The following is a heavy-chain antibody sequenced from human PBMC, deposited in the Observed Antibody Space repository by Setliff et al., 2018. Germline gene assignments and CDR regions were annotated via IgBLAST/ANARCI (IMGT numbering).Heavy chain of an antibody. CDR1: GFSFRNCW. Sequence: GGSLRLSCVATGFSFRNCWASWVRQAPGKGPEWVASINPHGSEKYYVDSVKGRFTISRDNAKNSLSLQMNSLRTEDTAVYYCFGAGTCSYWGQGTLVTVSS. CDR3: FGAGTCSY. CDR2: INPHGSEK. D-gene: IGHD3-10*01. J-gene: IGHJ4*02. V-gene: IGHV3-7*01.